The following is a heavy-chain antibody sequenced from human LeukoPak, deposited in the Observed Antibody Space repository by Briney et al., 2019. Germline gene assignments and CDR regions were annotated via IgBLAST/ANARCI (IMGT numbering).Heavy chain of an antibody. CDR2: ISYDGSNK. Sequence: PGRSLRLSCAASGFTFSSYGMHWVRQAPGKGLEWVAVISYDGSNKYYADSVKGRFTISRDNSKNTLYQQMNSLRAEDTAVYYCAKWGVATDYYYYGMDVWGQGTTVTVSS. J-gene: IGHJ6*02. CDR3: AKWGVATDYYYYGMDV. CDR1: GFTFSSYG. V-gene: IGHV3-30*18. D-gene: IGHD4-23*01.